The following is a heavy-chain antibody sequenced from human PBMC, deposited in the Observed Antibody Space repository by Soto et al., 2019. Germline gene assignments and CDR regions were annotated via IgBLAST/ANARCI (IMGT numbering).Heavy chain of an antibody. J-gene: IGHJ4*02. V-gene: IGHV4-34*01. CDR2: ITHSGST. CDR1: GGSFSGYY. Sequence: QVQLQQWGPGLLKPSETLSLTCAVYGGSFSGYYWSWICLPPGKGLEWIGEITHSGSTNYNPSRNSRVTSSVDTSKKQSSLRLTSVTAADTAVYYCARSVLPNSYFDYWGQGTMVTVSP. CDR3: ARSVLPNSYFDY. D-gene: IGHD1-26*01.